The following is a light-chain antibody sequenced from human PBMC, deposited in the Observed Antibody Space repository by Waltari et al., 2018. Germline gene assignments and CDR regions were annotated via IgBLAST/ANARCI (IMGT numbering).Light chain of an antibody. CDR1: ESVSHW. CDR2: KAS. Sequence: DIQMTQSPSTMSASVVDRVPITCRASESVSHWLAWYQQKPGKAPNLLIYKASSLESGFPSRFSGSGSGTEFTLTISSLQPDCFATYYCQLYNDDPRTFGQGTEVEFK. J-gene: IGKJ1*01. V-gene: IGKV1-5*03. CDR3: QLYNDDPRT.